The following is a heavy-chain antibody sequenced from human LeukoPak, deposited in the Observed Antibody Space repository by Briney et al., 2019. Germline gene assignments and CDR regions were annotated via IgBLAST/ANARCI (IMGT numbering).Heavy chain of an antibody. D-gene: IGHD5-24*01. CDR2: VSYDGTNK. CDR1: GFTFSLYG. V-gene: IGHV3-30*03. CDR3: ARDGPLTKMATTPTYFDY. Sequence: PGGSLRLSCAVSGFTFSLYGMHWVRQAPGKGLEWVAVVSYDGTNKFYADSVKGRFTISRDNSKNTLYLQMNSLRAEDTAVYYCARDGPLTKMATTPTYFDYWGQGTLVTVSS. J-gene: IGHJ4*02.